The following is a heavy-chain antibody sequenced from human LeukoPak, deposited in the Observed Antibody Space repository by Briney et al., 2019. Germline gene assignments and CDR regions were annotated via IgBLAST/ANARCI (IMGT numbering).Heavy chain of an antibody. CDR1: GYTLTELS. J-gene: IGHJ6*03. CDR3: ATDLAVAGYYYYYYMDV. Sequence: GASVKVSCKVSGYTLTELSMHWVRQAPGKGLEWMGGFDPEDGETIYAQKFQGRVTMTEDTSTDIAYMELSSLRSEDTAVYYCATDLAVAGYYYYYYMDVWGKGTTVTVSS. CDR2: FDPEDGET. D-gene: IGHD6-19*01. V-gene: IGHV1-24*01.